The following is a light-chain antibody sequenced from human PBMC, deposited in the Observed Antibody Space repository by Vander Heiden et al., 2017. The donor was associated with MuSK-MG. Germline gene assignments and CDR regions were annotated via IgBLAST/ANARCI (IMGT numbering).Light chain of an antibody. CDR3: QQYYSTPPT. CDR2: WAS. V-gene: IGKV4-1*01. Sequence: DIVMTQSPASLAVSLGERATINCKSSQSVLYSSNNKNYLAWYQQKPGQHPKLLIYWASTRESGVPDRFSGSGSGTDFTLAISSLQAEDVAVYYCQQYYSTPPTFGGGTKVEIK. J-gene: IGKJ4*01. CDR1: QSVLYSSNNKNY.